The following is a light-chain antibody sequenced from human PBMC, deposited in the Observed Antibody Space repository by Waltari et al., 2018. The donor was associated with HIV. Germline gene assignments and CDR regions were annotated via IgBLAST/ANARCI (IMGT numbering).Light chain of an antibody. CDR1: SSDIRAYDF. J-gene: IGLJ2*01. CDR3: SSFTTSNSLL. Sequence: QSALTPPASVSRSPGPSTTLSCPASSSDIRAYDFVSWYQQTPRTAPKLVIYEVSNRPSGISHRFAGSKSGNTASLTISGLQTEDEADYYCSSFTTSNSLLFGGGTKVTVL. V-gene: IGLV2-14*01. CDR2: EVS.